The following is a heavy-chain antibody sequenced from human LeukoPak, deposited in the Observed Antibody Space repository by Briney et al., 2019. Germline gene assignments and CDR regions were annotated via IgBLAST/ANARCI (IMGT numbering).Heavy chain of an antibody. CDR3: ARDIVVVPAAILPHFDY. V-gene: IGHV1-18*01. CDR1: GYTFTSYG. D-gene: IGHD2-2*01. Sequence: RRASVKVSCKASGYTFTSYGISWVRQAPGQGLEWMGWISAYNGNTNYAQKLQGRVTMTTDTSTSTAYMELRSLRSDDTAVYYCARDIVVVPAAILPHFDYWGQGNLVTVSS. J-gene: IGHJ4*02. CDR2: ISAYNGNT.